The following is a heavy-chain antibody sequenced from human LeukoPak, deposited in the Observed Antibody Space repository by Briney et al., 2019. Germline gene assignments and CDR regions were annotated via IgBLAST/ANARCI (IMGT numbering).Heavy chain of an antibody. Sequence: SETLSLTCTVSGGSISRYYWSWIRQPPGKGLEWIGYIYHSGTTNYNPSLKSRATISINTSKNQFSLKMSSVTAADTAVYYCARGYSSSWPYYCYMDVWGKGTTVTVSS. CDR3: ARGYSSSWPYYCYMDV. CDR2: IYHSGTT. J-gene: IGHJ6*03. V-gene: IGHV4-59*01. D-gene: IGHD6-13*01. CDR1: GGSISRYY.